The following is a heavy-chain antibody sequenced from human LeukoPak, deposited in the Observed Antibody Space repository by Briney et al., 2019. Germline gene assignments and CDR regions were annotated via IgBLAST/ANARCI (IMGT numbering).Heavy chain of an antibody. CDR3: ARTRPQKSLFDY. Sequence: SGPALVKPTQTLTLTCTFSGFSLSSSAMCVSWIRQPPGKALEWLARIDWDDDKYYSTSLKTRLTISKDTSKNQVVLTMTNMDPVDTATYYCARTRPQKSLFDYWGQGTLVTVSS. J-gene: IGHJ4*02. CDR2: IDWDDDK. V-gene: IGHV2-70*11. CDR1: GFSLSSSAMC.